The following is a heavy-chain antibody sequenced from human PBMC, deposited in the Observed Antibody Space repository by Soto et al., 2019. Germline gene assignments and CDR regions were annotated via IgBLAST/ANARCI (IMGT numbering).Heavy chain of an antibody. D-gene: IGHD3-22*01. CDR1: GFAVSNNY. CDR3: ARAGSPFDSDSSGYWGFDH. J-gene: IGHJ4*02. V-gene: IGHV3-53*01. CDR2: VYSGGTT. Sequence: GGSLRLSCVASGFAVSNNYMNWVRQAPGKGLEWGSVVYSGGTTYYADSVRGRFTVSRDDSKNTLFLQMSSLRAEDTAVYYCARAGSPFDSDSSGYWGFDHWGQGTLVTAPQ.